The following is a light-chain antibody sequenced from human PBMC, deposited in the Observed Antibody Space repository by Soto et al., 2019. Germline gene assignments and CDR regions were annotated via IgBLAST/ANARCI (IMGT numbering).Light chain of an antibody. Sequence: DIKMTQSPSSLSASVGDRVTIFCRASQSVSTRLAWYQQKPGKAPKVLIYDASSWAGGVPSRFTGSGAGTDFTLTISSLQREDFATYVCQQSHSSPWTFGQGTKVDI. CDR2: DAS. V-gene: IGKV1-5*02. CDR1: QSVSTR. J-gene: IGKJ1*01. CDR3: QQSHSSPWT.